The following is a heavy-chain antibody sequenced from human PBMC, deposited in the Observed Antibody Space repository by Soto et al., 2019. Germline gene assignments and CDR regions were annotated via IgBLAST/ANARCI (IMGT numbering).Heavy chain of an antibody. CDR2: IYWDDDK. Sequence: SGPTLVNPTQTLTLTCTFSGFSLSTSGVGVGWIRQPPGKALEWLALIYWDDDKRYSPSLKSRLTITKDTSKNKVVLTMTNMDPVDTATYYCAHRPAEGASSGWYVYWFDPWGQGTLVTVSS. J-gene: IGHJ5*02. CDR3: AHRPAEGASSGWYVYWFDP. CDR1: GFSLSTSGVG. D-gene: IGHD6-19*01. V-gene: IGHV2-5*02.